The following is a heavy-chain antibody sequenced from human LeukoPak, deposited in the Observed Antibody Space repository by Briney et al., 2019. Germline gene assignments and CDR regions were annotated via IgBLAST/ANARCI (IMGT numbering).Heavy chain of an antibody. J-gene: IGHJ4*02. V-gene: IGHV1-2*02. Sequence: ASVKVSCKASGYTFTGYYMHWVRQAPGQGLERMGWINPNSGVTHYAQKFQGRVTMTRDTSISTAYMELSRLRSDDTAVYYCARGRASSSWYDYWGQGTLVTVSS. CDR3: ARGRASSSWYDY. D-gene: IGHD6-13*01. CDR1: GYTFTGYY. CDR2: INPNSGVT.